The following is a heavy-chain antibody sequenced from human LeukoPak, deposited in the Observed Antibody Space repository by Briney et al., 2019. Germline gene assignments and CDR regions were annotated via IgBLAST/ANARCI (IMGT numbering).Heavy chain of an antibody. Sequence: GGSLRLFCAASGFTFSSYAMSWVRQAPGKGLEWVPAISGSGGSTYYADSVKGRFTISRDNSKNTLYLQMNSLRAEDTAVYYCAKVAVAGRGSFDYWGQGTLVTVSS. V-gene: IGHV3-23*01. D-gene: IGHD6-19*01. CDR3: AKVAVAGRGSFDY. CDR2: ISGSGGST. CDR1: GFTFSSYA. J-gene: IGHJ4*02.